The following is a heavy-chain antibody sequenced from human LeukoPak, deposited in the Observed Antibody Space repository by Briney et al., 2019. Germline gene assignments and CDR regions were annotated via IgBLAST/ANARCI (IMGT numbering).Heavy chain of an antibody. J-gene: IGHJ4*02. CDR3: AREPYCGGDCYPFYFDY. Sequence: GGSLRLSCAASGFTFSSYEMNWVRQAPGKGLEWVSYISSSGSTIYYADSVKGRFTISRDNAKNSLYLQMNSLRAEDTAVYYCAREPYCGGDCYPFYFDYWGQGTLVTVTS. CDR2: ISSSGSTI. D-gene: IGHD2-21*02. V-gene: IGHV3-48*03. CDR1: GFTFSSYE.